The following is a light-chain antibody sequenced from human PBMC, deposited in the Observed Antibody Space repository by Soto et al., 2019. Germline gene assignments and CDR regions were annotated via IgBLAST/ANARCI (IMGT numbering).Light chain of an antibody. CDR3: QQYGSSGT. CDR1: QIVSNNY. J-gene: IGKJ1*01. CDR2: GAS. V-gene: IGKV3-20*01. Sequence: EIVLTQSPATLALSPGERGTLSCMASQIVSNNYFAWYQQPPGQAPRLLIYGASNRATGIPDRFSGSGSGTDFTLTISRLEPEDFAVYYCQQYGSSGTFGQGTKV.